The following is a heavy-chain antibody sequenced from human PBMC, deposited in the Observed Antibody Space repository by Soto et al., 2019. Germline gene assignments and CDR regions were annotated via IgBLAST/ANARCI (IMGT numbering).Heavy chain of an antibody. V-gene: IGHV3-23*01. D-gene: IGHD3-9*01. CDR1: GFTFSSYA. J-gene: IGHJ3*02. CDR2: ISGSGGST. CDR3: AKDQTPYYDILTGYPDDAFDI. Sequence: AGGSLRLACAASGFTFSSYAMGWVRQAPGKGLEWVSAISGSGGSTYYADSVKGRFTISRDNSKNTLYLQMNSLRAEDTAVYYCAKDQTPYYDILTGYPDDAFDIWGQATMVTVSS.